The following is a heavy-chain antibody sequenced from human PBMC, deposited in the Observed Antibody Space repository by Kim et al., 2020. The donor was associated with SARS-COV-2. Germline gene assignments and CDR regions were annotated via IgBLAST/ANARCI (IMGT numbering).Heavy chain of an antibody. CDR3: ARVSSYYYGSGSYSHTYYYYYGMDV. D-gene: IGHD3-10*01. CDR2: IYYSGST. V-gene: IGHV4-59*13. CDR1: GGSISSYY. J-gene: IGHJ6*02. Sequence: SETLSLTCTVSGGSISSYYWSWIRQPPGKGLEWIGYIYYSGSTNYNPSLKSRVTISVDTSKNQFSLKLSSVTAADTAVYYCARVSSYYYGSGSYSHTYYYYYGMDVWGQGTTVTVSS.